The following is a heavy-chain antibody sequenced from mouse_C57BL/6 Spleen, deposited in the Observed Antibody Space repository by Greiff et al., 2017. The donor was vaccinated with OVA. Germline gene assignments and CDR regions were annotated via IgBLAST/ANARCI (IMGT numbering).Heavy chain of an antibody. Sequence: DVHLVESGGDLVKPGGSLKLSCAASGFTFSSYGMSWVRQTPDKRLEWVATISSGGSYTYYPDSVKGRFTISRDNAKNTLYLQMSSLKSEDTAMYYCARQGGSSLHWYFDVWGTGTTVTVSS. CDR2: ISSGGSYT. V-gene: IGHV5-6*01. J-gene: IGHJ1*03. D-gene: IGHD1-1*01. CDR1: GFTFSSYG. CDR3: ARQGGSSLHWYFDV.